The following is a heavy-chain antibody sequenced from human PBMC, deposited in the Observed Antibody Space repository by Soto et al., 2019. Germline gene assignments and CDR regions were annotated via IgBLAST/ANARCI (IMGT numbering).Heavy chain of an antibody. CDR1: GFTFSSYA. CDR2: ISGSGGST. CDR3: AKDGPGYSSSWYNWFDP. J-gene: IGHJ5*02. D-gene: IGHD6-13*01. V-gene: IGHV3-23*01. Sequence: EVQLLESGGGLVQPGGSLRLSCAASGFTFSSYAMSWVRQAPGKGLEWVSAISGSGGSTYYADSVKGRFTISRDNSKNTLYLQMNSLRAEDTAVYYCAKDGPGYSSSWYNWFDPWGQGTLVTVSS.